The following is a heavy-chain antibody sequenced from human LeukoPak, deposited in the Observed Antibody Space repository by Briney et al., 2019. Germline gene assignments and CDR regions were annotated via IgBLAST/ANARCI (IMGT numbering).Heavy chain of an antibody. V-gene: IGHV3-48*03. Sequence: GSLRLSCVGSGFIFSSYEMSWVRQAPGKGPEWISHISSSGRTIDYADSVKGRFSISRDNDKSSLSLQMNSLRAEDTAVHFCARGGIGKLWGQGTRVTVSS. CDR3: ARGGIGKL. CDR1: GFIFSSYE. CDR2: ISSSGRTI. J-gene: IGHJ4*02. D-gene: IGHD3-10*01.